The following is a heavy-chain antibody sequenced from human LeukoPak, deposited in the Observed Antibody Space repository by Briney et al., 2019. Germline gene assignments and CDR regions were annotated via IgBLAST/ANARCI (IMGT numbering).Heavy chain of an antibody. D-gene: IGHD5-12*01. V-gene: IGHV3-7*01. CDR2: IKQDGSEK. CDR3: ARVLIVAMIVYFDY. J-gene: IGHJ4*02. CDR1: GFTSSTDW. Sequence: GGSLRLSCAASGFTSSTDWMTWVRQAPGKGLEWVANIKQDGSEKYYVDSVKGRFTISRDNAKNSLYLQMNSLRAEDTAVYYCARVLIVAMIVYFDYWGQGTLVTVSS.